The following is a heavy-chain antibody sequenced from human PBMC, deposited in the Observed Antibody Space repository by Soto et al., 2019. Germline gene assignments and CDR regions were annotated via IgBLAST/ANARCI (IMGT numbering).Heavy chain of an antibody. CDR3: AKKWLTVPYYYYYYMDV. J-gene: IGHJ6*03. D-gene: IGHD5-12*01. V-gene: IGHV3-23*01. Sequence: GGSLRLSCAASGFTFSSYAMSWVRQAPGKGLEWVSAISGSGGSTYYADSVKGRFTISRDNSKNTLYLQMNSLRAEDTAVYYCAKKWLTVPYYYYYYMDVWGKGTTVTVSS. CDR2: ISGSGGST. CDR1: GFTFSSYA.